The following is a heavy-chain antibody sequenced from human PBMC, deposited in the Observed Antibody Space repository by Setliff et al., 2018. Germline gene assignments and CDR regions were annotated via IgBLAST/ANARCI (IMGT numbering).Heavy chain of an antibody. Sequence: KASETLSLTCTVSGGSISSSSYYWGWIRQPPGKGLEWIGEIYYSGSTYYNPSLKSRVTISVDTSKNQFSLKLSSVTAADTAVYYCARSGYYDFWSGFLNDAFDIWGQGTMVTVSS. V-gene: IGHV4-39*01. CDR3: ARSGYYDFWSGFLNDAFDI. J-gene: IGHJ3*02. CDR1: GGSISSSSYY. D-gene: IGHD3-3*01. CDR2: IYYSGST.